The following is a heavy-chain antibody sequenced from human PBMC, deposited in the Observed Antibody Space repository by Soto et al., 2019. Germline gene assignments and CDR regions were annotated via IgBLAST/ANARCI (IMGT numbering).Heavy chain of an antibody. CDR3: ARRGPHYCGSGSRVPYYYYGMDV. CDR1: GGTFSSYA. J-gene: IGHJ6*02. V-gene: IGHV1-69*01. D-gene: IGHD3-10*01. Sequence: QVQLVQSGAEVKKPGSSVKVSCKASGGTFSSYAISWVRQAPGQGLEWMGGIIPIFGTANYAQKFQGRVTITADESTSTAYMELSSLRSEDTAVYYCARRGPHYCGSGSRVPYYYYGMDVWGQGTTVTVSS. CDR2: IIPIFGTA.